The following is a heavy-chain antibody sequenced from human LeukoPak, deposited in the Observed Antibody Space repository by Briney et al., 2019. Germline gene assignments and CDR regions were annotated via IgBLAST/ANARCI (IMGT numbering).Heavy chain of an antibody. J-gene: IGHJ4*02. CDR2: ISYDGNNK. CDR1: GFTFSSYS. D-gene: IGHD2-2*02. V-gene: IGHV3-30-3*01. CDR3: ARLPGYCSSNSCYKMTIPFDY. Sequence: GGSLRLSCSASGFTFSSYSMYWVRQAPGKGLEWVAVISYDGNNKYDADSVKGRFTISRDNSKNTLYLQMNSLRAEDTAVYYCARLPGYCSSNSCYKMTIPFDYWGQGTLVTVSS.